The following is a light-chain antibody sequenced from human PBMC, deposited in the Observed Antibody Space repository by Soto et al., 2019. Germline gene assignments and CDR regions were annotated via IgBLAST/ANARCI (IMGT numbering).Light chain of an antibody. Sequence: DIQMTQSPSTLSASVGDRVTITCLASETVNTYLAWYQQKPGQAPNLLIYKASTLESGVPSRFSGSGSGTEFTLTSSSLQPDDFATYYCQHYNSYSEAFGQGTKVDIK. CDR3: QHYNSYSEA. J-gene: IGKJ1*01. V-gene: IGKV1-5*03. CDR1: ETVNTY. CDR2: KAS.